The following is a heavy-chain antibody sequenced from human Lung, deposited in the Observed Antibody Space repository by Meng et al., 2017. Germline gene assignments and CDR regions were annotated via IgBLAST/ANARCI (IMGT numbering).Heavy chain of an antibody. CDR2: ISIDGDRT. CDR1: GFTFINSA. Sequence: GGSLKISCSVSGFTFINSAMSWVRQAPGKGLEWVSGISIDGDRTYYVDSVKGRFTISRDNSKNTVYLQMKSLRGEDTAVYFCAKEEVPKDYWGQGTLVTVSS. D-gene: IGHD1-1*01. V-gene: IGHV3-23*01. CDR3: AKEEVPKDY. J-gene: IGHJ4*02.